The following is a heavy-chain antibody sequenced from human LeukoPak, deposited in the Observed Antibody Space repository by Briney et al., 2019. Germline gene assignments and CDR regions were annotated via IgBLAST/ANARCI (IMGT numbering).Heavy chain of an antibody. Sequence: ASVKVSCKASGYTFTGYYMHWVRQAPGQGLEWMGIINPSGGSTSYAQKFQGRVTMTRDMSTSTVYMELSSLRSEDTAVYYCARRAVAGGFDYWGQGTLVTVSS. CDR3: ARRAVAGGFDY. D-gene: IGHD6-19*01. V-gene: IGHV1-46*01. CDR1: GYTFTGYY. J-gene: IGHJ4*02. CDR2: INPSGGST.